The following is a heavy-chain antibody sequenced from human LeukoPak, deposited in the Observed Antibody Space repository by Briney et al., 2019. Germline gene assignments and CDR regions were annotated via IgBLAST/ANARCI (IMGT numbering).Heavy chain of an antibody. CDR2: IWYDGSNE. V-gene: IGHV3-33*01. CDR1: GFTFSTYG. D-gene: IGHD1-26*01. Sequence: GGSLRLSCAASGFTFSTYGMHWVRQAQGKGLEWVALIWYDGSNENYADSVKGRFTISRDNSRNTLYLQMNSLRGEDTAVYYCARGGLTIAEATTSWYFDYWGQGTLVTVSS. J-gene: IGHJ4*02. CDR3: ARGGLTIAEATTSWYFDY.